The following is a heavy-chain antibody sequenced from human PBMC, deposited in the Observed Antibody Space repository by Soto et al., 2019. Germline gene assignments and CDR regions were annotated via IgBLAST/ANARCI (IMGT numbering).Heavy chain of an antibody. CDR3: AKGGTERL. CDR2: INYSGGTT. Sequence: GSLRLSCAASGFTFSSYAMSWVRQAPQKGLEWVSGINYSGGTTYYADSVKGRFTISRDNSKNTLYLLMNSLRAEDTAVYYCAKGGTERLWGQGTLVTVSS. CDR1: GFTFSSYA. J-gene: IGHJ4*02. D-gene: IGHD1-1*01. V-gene: IGHV3-23*01.